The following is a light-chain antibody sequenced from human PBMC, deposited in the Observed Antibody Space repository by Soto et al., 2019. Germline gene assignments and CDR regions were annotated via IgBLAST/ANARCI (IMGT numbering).Light chain of an antibody. J-gene: IGKJ2*01. V-gene: IGKV1-27*01. CDR1: QGISNH. CDR3: QQGNSFPYT. CDR2: AAS. Sequence: IHMTQSPSSLSASVGDRVTITCRASQGISNHLAWYQQKPGEVPKPLIYAASALQAGVPSRFSGSGSGTDFTLTISSLQPEDFATYYCQQGNSFPYTLGQGTKVDIK.